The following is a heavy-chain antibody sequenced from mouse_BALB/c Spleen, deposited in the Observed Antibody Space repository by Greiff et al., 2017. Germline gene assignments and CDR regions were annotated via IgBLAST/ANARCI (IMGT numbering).Heavy chain of an antibody. CDR2: IDPETGGT. D-gene: IGHD4-1*01. V-gene: IGHV1-15*01. CDR1: GYTFTDYE. Sequence: SGAELVRPGASVTLSCKASGYTFTDYEMHWVKQTPVHGLEWIGAIDPETGGTAYNQKFKGKATLTADKSSSTAYMELRSLTSEDSAVYYCTRLGRGAYWGQGTLVTVSA. CDR3: TRLGRGAY. J-gene: IGHJ3*01.